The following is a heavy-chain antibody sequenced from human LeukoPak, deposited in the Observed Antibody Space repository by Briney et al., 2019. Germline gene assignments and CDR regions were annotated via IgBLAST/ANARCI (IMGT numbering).Heavy chain of an antibody. CDR1: GDSFTSYW. Sequence: GESLKISCKGSGDSFTSYWLGWVRQMPGKGLEWMGIIYPGDSDTRYSPSFQGQVTISADKSISTAYLQWSSLKASDSAMYYCARGGTPTQLWSPFDYWGQGTLVTVSS. D-gene: IGHD5-18*01. V-gene: IGHV5-51*01. J-gene: IGHJ4*02. CDR3: ARGGTPTQLWSPFDY. CDR2: IYPGDSDT.